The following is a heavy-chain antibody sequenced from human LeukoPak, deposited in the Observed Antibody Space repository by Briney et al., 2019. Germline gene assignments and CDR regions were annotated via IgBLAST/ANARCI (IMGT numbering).Heavy chain of an antibody. CDR3: ARQYDILTDYPYYFDY. Sequence: SETLSLTCTASGGSISSYYWSWIRRPPGKGLEWIGYIYYSGSTNYNPTLKSRVTISVDTSKNQFSLKLSSVTAADTAVYYCARQYDILTDYPYYFDYWGQGTLVTVSS. CDR1: GGSISSYY. D-gene: IGHD3-9*01. J-gene: IGHJ4*02. V-gene: IGHV4-59*08. CDR2: IYYSGST.